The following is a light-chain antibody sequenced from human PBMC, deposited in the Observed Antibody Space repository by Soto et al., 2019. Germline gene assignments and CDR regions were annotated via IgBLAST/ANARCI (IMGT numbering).Light chain of an antibody. CDR3: HTWGPGIQV. CDR1: SGHSSYA. J-gene: IGLJ2*01. Sequence: QPVLTQSPSASASLGASVKLTCTLSSGHSSYAIAWHQQQPEKGPWYLMKLNSDGSHSKGDGIPDRFSGSSSGAARYLTISRLQSEDQAYSHSHTWGPGIQVFGGGTKLTVL. V-gene: IGLV4-69*01. CDR2: LNSDGSH.